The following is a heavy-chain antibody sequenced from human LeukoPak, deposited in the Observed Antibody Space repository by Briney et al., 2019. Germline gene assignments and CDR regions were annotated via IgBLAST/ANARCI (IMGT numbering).Heavy chain of an antibody. J-gene: IGHJ4*02. V-gene: IGHV3-30*02. D-gene: IGHD3-3*01. CDR3: AKGRTDYDFWSGYVFDY. CDR2: IRYDGSNK. CDR1: GFTFSSYG. Sequence: PGGSLRLSCAASGFTFSSYGMHWVRQAPGKGLEWVAFIRYDGSNKYYADSVKGRFTISRDNSKNTLYLQMNSLSAEDTAVYFCAKGRTDYDFWSGYVFDYWGQGTLVTVSS.